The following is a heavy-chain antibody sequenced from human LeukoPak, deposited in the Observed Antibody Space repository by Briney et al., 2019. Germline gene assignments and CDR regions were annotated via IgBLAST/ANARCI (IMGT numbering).Heavy chain of an antibody. V-gene: IGHV4-59*01. Sequence: SETLSLTCTVSGGSISNYYWSWIRQPPGKRLEWIGYIYYSGRPNYSPSLKSRVTMSLDTSRNQFSLKLSSVTAADTAVYYCTRTSASTAIDYWGPGTLVTVSS. D-gene: IGHD4-17*01. CDR3: TRTSASTAIDY. J-gene: IGHJ4*02. CDR1: GGSISNYY. CDR2: IYYSGRP.